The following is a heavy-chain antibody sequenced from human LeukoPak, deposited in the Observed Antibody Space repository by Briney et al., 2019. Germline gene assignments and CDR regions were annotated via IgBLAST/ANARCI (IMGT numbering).Heavy chain of an antibody. CDR3: ARGTVTAPDY. J-gene: IGHJ4*02. CDR2: IYSGGNT. CDR1: GFSVSNTY. Sequence: GGSLRLSCAASGFSVSNTYMSWVRQAPGKGLEWVPIIYSGGNTYYADSVKGRFTISRDNSKNTLYLQMNRLRPEDTAVCYCARGTVTAPDYWGQGTLVTVSS. V-gene: IGHV3-53*01. D-gene: IGHD2-21*02.